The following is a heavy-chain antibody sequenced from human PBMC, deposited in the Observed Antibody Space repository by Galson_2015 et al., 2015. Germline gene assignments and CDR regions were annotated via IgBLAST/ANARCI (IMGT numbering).Heavy chain of an antibody. Sequence: ETLSLTCAVSGGSISSSNWWRWVRQPPGKGLEWIGEIYHCGSTNYNPSLKSRVTISVDKSKNQFSLKLSSVTAADTAVYYCARADRIVVVPAAPGYYYYMDVWGKGTTVTVSS. D-gene: IGHD2-2*01. CDR1: GGSISSSNW. V-gene: IGHV4-4*02. CDR2: IYHCGST. J-gene: IGHJ6*03. CDR3: ARADRIVVVPAAPGYYYYMDV.